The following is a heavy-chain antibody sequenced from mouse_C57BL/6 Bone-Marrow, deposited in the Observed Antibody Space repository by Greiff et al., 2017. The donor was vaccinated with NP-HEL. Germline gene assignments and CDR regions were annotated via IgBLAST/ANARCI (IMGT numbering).Heavy chain of an antibody. CDR2: IYPRDGST. V-gene: IGHV1-85*01. CDR3: AKYYYGNSYAIDY. CDR1: GYTFTSYD. J-gene: IGHJ4*01. Sequence: VQLLQSGPELVKPGASLTLSCKASGYTFTSYDLNWVKQRPGQGLEWIGWIYPRDGSTKYNEKLKGKATLTVDTSSSTAYMVVHSLTSEASAVYFCAKYYYGNSYAIDYWGQGTSVTVSS. D-gene: IGHD1-1*01.